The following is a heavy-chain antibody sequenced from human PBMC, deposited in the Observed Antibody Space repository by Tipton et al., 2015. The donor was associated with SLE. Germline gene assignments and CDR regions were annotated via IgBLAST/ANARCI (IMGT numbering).Heavy chain of an antibody. CDR3: ARGMLTWRGAVLGVDV. D-gene: IGHD2-8*01. J-gene: IGHJ6*02. CDR2: ISDGGGT. Sequence: TLSLTCSVSGGSISTNYWIWIRQPPGKGLEWIGCISDGGGTNYNPSLKSRVTISIDPAKNQFSLKLTSVTAADSALYYCARGMLTWRGAVLGVDVWGQGTTVNVSS. V-gene: IGHV4-59*08. CDR1: GGSISTNY.